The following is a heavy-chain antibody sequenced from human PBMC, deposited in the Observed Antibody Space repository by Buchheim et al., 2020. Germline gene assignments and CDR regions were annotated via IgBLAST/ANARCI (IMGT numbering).Heavy chain of an antibody. J-gene: IGHJ3*02. CDR1: GFTFSSYG. V-gene: IGHV3-30*18. CDR3: AKGLRGQQLYAFDI. Sequence: QVQLVESGGGVVQPGRSLRLSCAASGFTFSSYGMHWVRQAPGKGLEWVAVISYDGSHKYYADSVKGRFTISRDNSKNTLYLQMKSLRAEDTAVYYCAKGLRGQQLYAFDIWGQGT. CDR2: ISYDGSHK. D-gene: IGHD6-13*01.